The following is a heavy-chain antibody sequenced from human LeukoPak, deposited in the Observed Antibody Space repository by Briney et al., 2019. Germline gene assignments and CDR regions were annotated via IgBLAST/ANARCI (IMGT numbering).Heavy chain of an antibody. CDR2: IIPIFGSA. CDR1: GGTFSSYA. D-gene: IGHD2-2*01. Sequence: SVKVSCKASGGTFSSYAISWVRQAPGQGLEWMGGIIPIFGSANSAQKFQGRVTITADESTSTAYMELSSLRSEDTAVYYCAKTQGSCSSTSCYAPFDPWGQGTLVTVSS. J-gene: IGHJ5*02. V-gene: IGHV1-69*01. CDR3: AKTQGSCSSTSCYAPFDP.